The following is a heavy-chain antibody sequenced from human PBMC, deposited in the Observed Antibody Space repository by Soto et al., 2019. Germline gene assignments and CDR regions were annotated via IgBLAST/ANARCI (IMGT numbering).Heavy chain of an antibody. CDR1: GYTFTSYA. CDR3: ARSIVVVTALDY. CDR2: INAGNGNT. D-gene: IGHD2-21*02. J-gene: IGHJ4*02. V-gene: IGHV1-3*01. Sequence: GASVKVSCKTSGYTFTSYAMHWVRQAPGQRLEWMGWINAGNGNTKYSQKFQGRVTITIDTSASTAYMELSSLRSEDTAVYYCARSIVVVTALDYWGQGTLVTVSS.